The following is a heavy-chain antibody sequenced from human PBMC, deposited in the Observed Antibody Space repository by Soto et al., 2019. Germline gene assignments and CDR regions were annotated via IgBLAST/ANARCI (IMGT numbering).Heavy chain of an antibody. CDR1: GFTFDTYV. CDR2: MWFDGSKK. CDR3: TKSSGGSSSVGMDY. D-gene: IGHD6-6*01. J-gene: IGHJ4*02. Sequence: GSLRLSCAASGFTFDTYVMHWVRQAPGKGLEWVALMWFDGSKKYYGDSVRGRFTISRDNSKNTLYLQMTALTIEDSSVYYCTKSSGGSSSVGMDYWGQGTRVTVSS. V-gene: IGHV3-30*02.